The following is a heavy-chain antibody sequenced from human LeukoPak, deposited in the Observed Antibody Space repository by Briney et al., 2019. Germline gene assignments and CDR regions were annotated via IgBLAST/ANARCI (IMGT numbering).Heavy chain of an antibody. V-gene: IGHV3-7*03. D-gene: IGHD3-16*01. CDR1: GFTFSSYW. Sequence: GGSLRLSCAASGFTFSSYWMNWARQAPGKGLEWVASINHSGNVNYYVDSVKGRFTISRDNAKNSLYLQMSNLRAEDTAEYFCARGGGLDVWGQGATVTVSS. J-gene: IGHJ6*02. CDR2: INHSGNVN. CDR3: ARGGGLDV.